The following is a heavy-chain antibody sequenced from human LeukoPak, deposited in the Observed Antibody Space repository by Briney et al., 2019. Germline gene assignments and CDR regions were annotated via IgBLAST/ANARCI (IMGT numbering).Heavy chain of an antibody. V-gene: IGHV1-2*02. CDR3: ARDARYCSGGSCYNAFDI. Sequence: GASVKVSCKASGYTFIGYHIHWVRQAPGQGLELMGWINPNSGGANYAQKFQGRVTMTGDTSISTAYMELSRLRSDDTAVYYCARDARYCSGGSCYNAFDIWGQGTMVTVSS. CDR2: INPNSGGA. CDR1: GYTFIGYH. J-gene: IGHJ3*02. D-gene: IGHD2-15*01.